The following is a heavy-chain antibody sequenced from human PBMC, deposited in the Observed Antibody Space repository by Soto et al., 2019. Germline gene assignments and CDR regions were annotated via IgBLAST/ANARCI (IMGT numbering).Heavy chain of an antibody. CDR3: ARVPLVRGDWYFDL. CDR2: IFYSGTT. V-gene: IGHV4-59*01. Sequence: QVQLQESGPGLVKPSETLSLTCTVSGGSISSYYWSWIRQPPGKGLDWIGYIFYSGTTNYNPSLKSRVTIAVDTSTDQFSLKVSSVTAAASAVYYCARVPLVRGDWYFDLWGRGTLVTVSS. CDR1: GGSISSYY. J-gene: IGHJ2*01. D-gene: IGHD3-10*01.